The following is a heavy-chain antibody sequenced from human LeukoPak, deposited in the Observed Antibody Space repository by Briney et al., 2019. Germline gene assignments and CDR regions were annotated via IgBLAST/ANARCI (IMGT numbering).Heavy chain of an antibody. CDR2: VSTSGGTT. V-gene: IGHV3-23*01. CDR3: AKGAGSSWFDS. D-gene: IGHD6-25*01. Sequence: RGSLRDSSAASGFTFSIYAMSWVRQAPGKGLEWVSSVSTSGGTTYYADSVKGRFTLSRDNSKNTLYLQMNSLRAEDTAIYYCAKGAGSSWFDSWGQGNLVSVSS. CDR1: GFTFSIYA. J-gene: IGHJ5*01.